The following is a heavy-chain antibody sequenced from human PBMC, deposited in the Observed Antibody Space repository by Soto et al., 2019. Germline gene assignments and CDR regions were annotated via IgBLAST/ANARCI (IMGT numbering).Heavy chain of an antibody. D-gene: IGHD2-15*01. CDR1: GGTVSNSA. Sequence: QVQLVQSGAEVKKPGSSVKVSCKASGGTVSNSAISWLRQAPGQGLEWMGGIIPIFGPAIYGRKFRGRVTITADESTSTAYMELSTVRSEDTAVYYCGRGSSWTKVEYWGQGTLVTVSS. CDR3: GRGSSWTKVEY. V-gene: IGHV1-69*01. J-gene: IGHJ4*02. CDR2: IIPIFGPA.